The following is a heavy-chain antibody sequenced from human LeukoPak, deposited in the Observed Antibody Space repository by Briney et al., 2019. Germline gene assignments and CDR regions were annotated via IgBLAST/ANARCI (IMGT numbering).Heavy chain of an antibody. D-gene: IGHD6-25*01. CDR2: ISAYNGNT. CDR1: GYTFTSYD. CDR3: ARDERHSPDV. J-gene: IGHJ6*02. Sequence: ALVKVSCKASGYTFTSYDITWVRQAPGQGLEWMGWISAYNGNTNYAQKLQGRVTMTTDTSTNTAYMEVRSLRSDDTAVYYCARDERHSPDVWGQGTTVTVSS. V-gene: IGHV1-18*01.